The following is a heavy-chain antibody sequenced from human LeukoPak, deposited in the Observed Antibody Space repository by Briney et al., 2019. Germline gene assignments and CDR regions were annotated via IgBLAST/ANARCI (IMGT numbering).Heavy chain of an antibody. J-gene: IGHJ4*02. CDR2: ISDRGGST. D-gene: IGHD3/OR15-3a*01. CDR3: AKRGVVIRVVLVGFHKEAYYFES. Sequence: GGSLRLSCAVSGITLSNYGMSWVRQAPGKGLEWVAGISDRGGSTKYADSVKGRFTISRDNPKNTLSLQMNSLRAEDTAVYFCAKRGVVIRVVLVGFHKEAYYFESWGQGALVTVSS. CDR1: GITLSNYG. V-gene: IGHV3-23*01.